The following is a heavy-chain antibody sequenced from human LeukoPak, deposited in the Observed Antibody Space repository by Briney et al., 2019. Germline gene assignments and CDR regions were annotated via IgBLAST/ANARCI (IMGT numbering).Heavy chain of an antibody. CDR2: ISGSGGGT. Sequence: PGGSLRLSCAASGFTFISYAMSWVRQAPGKGLEWISTISGSGGGTYYADSVKGRFTISRDNSKNTLSLQMNSLRAEDTAVYHCAKGLVGTEYFQHWGQGTLVTVSS. D-gene: IGHD2-8*02. J-gene: IGHJ1*01. V-gene: IGHV3-23*01. CDR1: GFTFISYA. CDR3: AKGLVGTEYFQH.